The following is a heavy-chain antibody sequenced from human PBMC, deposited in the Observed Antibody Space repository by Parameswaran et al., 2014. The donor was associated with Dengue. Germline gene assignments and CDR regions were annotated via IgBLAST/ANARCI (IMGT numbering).Heavy chain of an antibody. Sequence: VRQAPGKGLEWIGSIYYTGSTYYKPSLESRVTISVDTSKNQFALKLSSVTAADTAVYYCARIMRGHRYFDFWGQGTLVTVSS. CDR2: IYYTGST. CDR3: ARIMRGHRYFDF. V-gene: IGHV4-39*01. J-gene: IGHJ4*02.